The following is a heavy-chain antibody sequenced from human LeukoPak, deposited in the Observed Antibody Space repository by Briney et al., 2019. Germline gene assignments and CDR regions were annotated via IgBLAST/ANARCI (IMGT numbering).Heavy chain of an antibody. J-gene: IGHJ4*02. CDR1: GGSISSYY. Sequence: SETLSLTCTVSGGSISSYYWSWIRQPPGKGLEWIGYIYYSGSTNYNPSLKSRVTISVDTSKNQFSLKLSSVSAADTAVYYCARGGAYYDSSGSDYWGQGTLVTVPS. D-gene: IGHD3-22*01. CDR3: ARGGAYYDSSGSDY. CDR2: IYYSGST. V-gene: IGHV4-59*01.